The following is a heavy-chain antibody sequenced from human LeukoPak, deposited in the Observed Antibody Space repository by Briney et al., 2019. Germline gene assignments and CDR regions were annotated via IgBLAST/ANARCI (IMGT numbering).Heavy chain of an antibody. CDR3: ARDGGYDCSGYYWRSDY. CDR2: IKQDGSEK. CDR1: GFTFSSYW. J-gene: IGHJ4*02. D-gene: IGHD3-22*01. Sequence: PGGSLRLSCAASGFTFSSYWMSWVRQAPGKGLEWVANIKQDGSEKYYVDSVKGRFTISRDNAKNSLYLQMNSLRAEDTAVYYCARDGGYDCSGYYWRSDYWGQGTLVTVSS. V-gene: IGHV3-7*03.